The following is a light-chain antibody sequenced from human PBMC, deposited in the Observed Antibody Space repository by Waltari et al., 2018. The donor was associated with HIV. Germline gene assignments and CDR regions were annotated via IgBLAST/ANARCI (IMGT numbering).Light chain of an antibody. Sequence: QSALTQPASVSGSPGQSITIPCTGTSRYLGGYNLVPWYQQHPGKAPKLMIYEVSKRPSGVSNRFSGSKSGNTASLTISGLQAEDEADYYCCAYAGSTTYVIFGGGTKLTVL. J-gene: IGLJ2*01. V-gene: IGLV2-23*02. CDR3: CAYAGSTTYVI. CDR2: EVS. CDR1: SRYLGGYNL.